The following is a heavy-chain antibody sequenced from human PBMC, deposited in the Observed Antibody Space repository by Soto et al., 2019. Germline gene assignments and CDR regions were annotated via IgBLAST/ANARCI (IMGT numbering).Heavy chain of an antibody. Sequence: GGSLRLSCAASGFTFSSYAMHWGRPAPGKGVEGVAVISYDGSNKYYADSVKGRFTISRDNSKNTLYLQMNSLRAEDTAVYYCARDWGGGRPFSRIVVVPAVTLNFDYWGQGTLVTVSS. V-gene: IGHV3-30-3*01. J-gene: IGHJ4*02. CDR3: ARDWGGGRPFSRIVVVPAVTLNFDY. D-gene: IGHD2-2*01. CDR2: ISYDGSNK. CDR1: GFTFSSYA.